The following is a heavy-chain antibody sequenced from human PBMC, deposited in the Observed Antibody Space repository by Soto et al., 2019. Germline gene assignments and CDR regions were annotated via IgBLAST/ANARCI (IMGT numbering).Heavy chain of an antibody. Sequence: EVQLVESGGGLVQPGGSLRLSCAASGFTFSSYARHWVRQAPGKGLEYVSAISSNGGSTYYANSVKGRFTISRDNSKNTLYLQMGSLRAEDMAVYYCARDHPTLGFDIWGQGTMVTVSS. CDR3: ARDHPTLGFDI. J-gene: IGHJ3*02. V-gene: IGHV3-64*01. CDR2: ISSNGGST. CDR1: GFTFSSYA.